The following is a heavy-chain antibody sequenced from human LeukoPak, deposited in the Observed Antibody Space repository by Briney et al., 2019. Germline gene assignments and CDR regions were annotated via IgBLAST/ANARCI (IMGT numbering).Heavy chain of an antibody. Sequence: ASVKVSCKTSGYTFTSYYMHWVRQAPGQGLEWMGIINPSGGSTSYAQKFQGRVTMTGDTSTSTVYVELSSLRSEDTAVYYCAFNDGDSVDYWGQGTLVTVSS. CDR1: GYTFTSYY. CDR2: INPSGGST. D-gene: IGHD2-21*02. V-gene: IGHV1-46*01. J-gene: IGHJ4*02. CDR3: AFNDGDSVDY.